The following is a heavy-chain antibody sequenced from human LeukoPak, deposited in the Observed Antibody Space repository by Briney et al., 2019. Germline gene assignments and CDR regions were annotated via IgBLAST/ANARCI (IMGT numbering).Heavy chain of an antibody. CDR1: GYTFTNYY. J-gene: IGHJ4*02. Sequence: GASVKVSCKASGYTFTNYYVHWVRQAPGQGLEWMGMINPSGDTTTYARKFQGRVTMTSDTSPSTVYMQLNSLRSEDTAVYYCARAPRGYSYGALDYWGQGTLVPVSS. D-gene: IGHD5-18*01. CDR3: ARAPRGYSYGALDY. CDR2: INPSGDTT. V-gene: IGHV1-46*01.